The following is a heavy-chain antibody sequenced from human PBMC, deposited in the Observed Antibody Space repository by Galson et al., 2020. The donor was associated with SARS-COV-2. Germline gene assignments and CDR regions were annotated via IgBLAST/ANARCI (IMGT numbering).Heavy chain of an antibody. V-gene: IGHV3-48*01. CDR2: ISGTSNTI. D-gene: IGHD5-18*01. CDR3: ARLRGYSYGYGDY. J-gene: IGHJ4*02. CDR1: GFTFSSYS. Sequence: WGSLSLSCAASGFTFSSYSINWVRQPPGKGLEWVSYISGTSNTIDYADSVKGRFTISRDNAKNSLYLQMNSLRAEDTAVYYCARLRGYSYGYGDYWGQGTLVTVSS.